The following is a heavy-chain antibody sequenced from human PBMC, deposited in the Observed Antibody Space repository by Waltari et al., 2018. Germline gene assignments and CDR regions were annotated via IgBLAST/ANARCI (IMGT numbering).Heavy chain of an antibody. CDR1: GFTFRSYA. Sequence: QVQLVESGGGVVQPGRSLRLSCAASGFTFRSYAMPWVRPAPGKGLEWVAVRSYDGSNKYYADSVKGRFTISRDNSKNTLYLQMNSLRAEDTAVYYCARDLRGSYYVGNLDYWGQGTLVTVSS. J-gene: IGHJ4*02. D-gene: IGHD1-26*01. V-gene: IGHV3-30-3*01. CDR3: ARDLRGSYYVGNLDY. CDR2: RSYDGSNK.